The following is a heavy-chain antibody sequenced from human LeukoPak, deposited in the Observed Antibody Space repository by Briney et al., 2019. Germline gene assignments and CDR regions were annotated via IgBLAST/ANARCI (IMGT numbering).Heavy chain of an antibody. D-gene: IGHD3-10*01. CDR1: GFTFSSYA. Sequence: PGGSLRLSCAASGFTFSSYAMHWVRQAPGKGLEYVSAISSNGGSTYYANSVKSRFTISRDNSKNTLYLQMGSLRAEDMAVYYCAVELSGSGWFDYWGQGTLVTVSS. CDR3: AVELSGSGWFDY. V-gene: IGHV3-64*01. CDR2: ISSNGGST. J-gene: IGHJ4*02.